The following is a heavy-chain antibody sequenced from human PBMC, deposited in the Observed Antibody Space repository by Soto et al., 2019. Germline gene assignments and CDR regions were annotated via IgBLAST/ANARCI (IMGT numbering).Heavy chain of an antibody. CDR3: ARLGGYDHYYMGV. CDR1: SYY. Sequence: SYYWSWIRQPPGKGLEWIGYIYYSGSTNYNPSLKSRVTISVDTSKNQFSLKLSSVTAADTAVYYCARLGGYDHYYMGVWGKGTTVTVSS. V-gene: IGHV4-61*07. D-gene: IGHD2-15*01. CDR2: IYYSGST. J-gene: IGHJ6*03.